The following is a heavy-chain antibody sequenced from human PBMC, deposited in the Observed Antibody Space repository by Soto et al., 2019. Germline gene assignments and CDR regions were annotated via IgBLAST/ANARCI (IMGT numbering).Heavy chain of an antibody. V-gene: IGHV3-23*01. CDR3: AKDPPRGGYYHDAFDT. D-gene: IGHD3-22*01. CDR2: ISGSGGST. J-gene: IGHJ3*02. CDR1: GFTFSSYA. Sequence: PGGSLRLSCAASGFTFSSYAMSWVRQAPGKGLEWVSAISGSGGSTYYADSVKGRFTISRDNSKNTLYLQMNSLRAEDTAVYYRAKDPPRGGYYHDAFDTWGQGTMVTVSS.